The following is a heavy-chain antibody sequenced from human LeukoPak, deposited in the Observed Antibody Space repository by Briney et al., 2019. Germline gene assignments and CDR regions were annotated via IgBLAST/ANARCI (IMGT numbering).Heavy chain of an antibody. Sequence: ASVKVSCKASGYTFTSYYMHWVRQAPGQGLEWMGIINPSGGSTSYAQKFQGRVTMTRDTFTSTVYMELSSLRSEDTAVYYCARDLGYYDSSGYSTHRYWFDPWGQGTLVTVSS. CDR2: INPSGGST. V-gene: IGHV1-46*03. CDR3: ARDLGYYDSSGYSTHRYWFDP. D-gene: IGHD3-22*01. CDR1: GYTFTSYY. J-gene: IGHJ5*02.